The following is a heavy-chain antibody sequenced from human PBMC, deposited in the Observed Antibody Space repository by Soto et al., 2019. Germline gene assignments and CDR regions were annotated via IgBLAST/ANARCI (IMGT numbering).Heavy chain of an antibody. CDR1: GFTFSSYW. V-gene: IGHV3-7*01. D-gene: IGHD6-13*01. CDR2: IKQDGSEK. J-gene: IGHJ6*02. CDR3: ARIASAGRGWDV. Sequence: EVQLVESGGGLVQPGGSLRLSCAASGFTFSSYWMSWVRHAPVKGLEWVGNIKQDGSEKNYVDFMEGRFTISRDNAENSLYLQMNSLRAEATAVYYCARIASAGRGWDVWGQGTTVVVSS.